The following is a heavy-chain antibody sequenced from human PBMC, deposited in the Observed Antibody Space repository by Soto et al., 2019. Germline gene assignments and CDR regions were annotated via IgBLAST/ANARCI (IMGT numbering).Heavy chain of an antibody. CDR1: GFTFSSYA. CDR3: ARDPHNWKYFNQLDY. V-gene: IGHV3-23*01. Sequence: GSLRLSCAASGFTFSSYAMSWVRQAPGKGLEWVSAISGSGGSTYYADSVKGRLTISRDNSKNTLYLEMNSLRAEDTAVYYCARDPHNWKYFNQLDYWGQGTLVTVSS. J-gene: IGHJ4*02. D-gene: IGHD1-7*01. CDR2: ISGSGGST.